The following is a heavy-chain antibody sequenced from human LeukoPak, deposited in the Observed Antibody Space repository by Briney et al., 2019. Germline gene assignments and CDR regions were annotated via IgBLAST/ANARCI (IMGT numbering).Heavy chain of an antibody. CDR3: ARDRGGTQDY. CDR1: GVSISSGGYL. CDR2: IYYSGST. J-gene: IGHJ4*02. V-gene: IGHV4-31*03. D-gene: IGHD3-10*01. Sequence: SETLSLTCTVSGVSISSGGYLWRWFRQHPGKGLEWIGYIYYSGSTYYHPSLKSRVTISVDTSKNQFSLKLSSVTAADTAVYYCARDRGGTQDYWGQGTLVTVAS.